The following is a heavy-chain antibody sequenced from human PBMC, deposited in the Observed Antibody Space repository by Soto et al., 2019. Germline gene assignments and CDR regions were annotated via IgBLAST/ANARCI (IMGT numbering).Heavy chain of an antibody. D-gene: IGHD4-4*01. J-gene: IGHJ6*03. CDR3: ARSTVTTFSYYYYYYMDV. CDR2: IYSGGST. V-gene: IGHV3-66*01. CDR1: GFTVSSNY. Sequence: ESGGGLVQPGGSLRLSCAASGFTVSSNYMSWVRQAPGKGLEWVSVIYSGGSTYYADSVKGRFTISRDNSKNTLYLQMNSLRAEDTAVYYCARSTVTTFSYYYYYYMDVWGKGTTVTVSS.